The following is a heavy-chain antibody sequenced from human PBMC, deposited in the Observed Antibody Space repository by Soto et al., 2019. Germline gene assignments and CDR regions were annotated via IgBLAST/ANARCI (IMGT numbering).Heavy chain of an antibody. Sequence: LSLTCAASGFTFSNAWMSWVRQAPGKGMEWVGRIKSKTDGGTTDYAAPVKGRFTISRYDSKNTLYLHMNSLKTEDTAVYYCTTCPLPLDYWGQGTLVTVSS. J-gene: IGHJ4*02. CDR3: TTCPLPLDY. V-gene: IGHV3-15*01. CDR2: IKSKTDGGTT. CDR1: GFTFSNAW.